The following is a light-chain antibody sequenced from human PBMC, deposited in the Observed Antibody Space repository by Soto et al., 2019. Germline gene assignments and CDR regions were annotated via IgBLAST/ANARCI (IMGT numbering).Light chain of an antibody. V-gene: IGKV1-5*01. J-gene: IGKJ1*01. CDR1: QSISSY. Sequence: DIQMTQSPSSLSASVGDRVTIACRASQSISSYLNWYQQKPGKAPKLLIFDASTLESGVPSRFSGRGSETEFTLTISSLQPGDFATYYCQQYNSYSPATFGQGTKVDIK. CDR3: QQYNSYSPAT. CDR2: DAS.